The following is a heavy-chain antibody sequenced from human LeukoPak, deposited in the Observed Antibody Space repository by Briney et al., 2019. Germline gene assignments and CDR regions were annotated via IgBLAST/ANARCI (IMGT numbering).Heavy chain of an antibody. CDR2: IIPIFGTA. Sequence: GASVKVSCKASGGTFSSYAISWVRQAPGQGLKWMGGIIPIFGTANYAQKFQGRVTITTDESTSTAYMELSSLRSEDTAVYYCARDKGSDGFYSWFDPWGQGTLVTVSS. J-gene: IGHJ5*02. V-gene: IGHV1-69*05. CDR1: GGTFSSYA. CDR3: ARDKGSDGFYSWFDP. D-gene: IGHD2-15*01.